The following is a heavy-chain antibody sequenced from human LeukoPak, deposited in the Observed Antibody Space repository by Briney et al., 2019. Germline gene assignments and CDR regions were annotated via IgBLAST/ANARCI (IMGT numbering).Heavy chain of an antibody. CDR3: ARERVLSTVVRARYFDY. D-gene: IGHD4-23*01. CDR1: GGSISSGGYS. CDR2: IYHSGST. Sequence: SQTLSLTCAVSGGSISSGGYSWSWIRQPPGKGLEWIGYIYHSGSTYYNPSLKSRVTISVDRSKNQFSLKLSSVTAADTAVYYCARERVLSTVVRARYFDYWGQGTLVTVSS. V-gene: IGHV4-30-2*01. J-gene: IGHJ4*02.